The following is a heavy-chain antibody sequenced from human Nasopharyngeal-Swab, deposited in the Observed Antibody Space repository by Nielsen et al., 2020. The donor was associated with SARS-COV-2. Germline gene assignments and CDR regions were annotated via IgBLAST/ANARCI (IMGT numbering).Heavy chain of an antibody. D-gene: IGHD4-17*01. Sequence: GESLKISCAASGFTFSSYTMDWVRQAPGKGLEWVAYISRSSGTLYYADSVKGRFTISRDNAKNSLYLQMNSLRAEDTALYYCAKAFTVTNPRIHDAFDIWGQGTMVTVSS. CDR3: AKAFTVTNPRIHDAFDI. V-gene: IGHV3-48*04. CDR1: GFTFSSYT. CDR2: ISRSSGTL. J-gene: IGHJ3*02.